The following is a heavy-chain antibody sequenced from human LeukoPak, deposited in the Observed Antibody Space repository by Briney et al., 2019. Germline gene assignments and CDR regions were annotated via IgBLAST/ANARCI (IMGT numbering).Heavy chain of an antibody. Sequence: SVKVSCKASGGTFSSYAISWVRQAPGQGLEWMGGIIPIFGTANYAQKFQGRVTITADESTSTAYMELSSLRSEDTAVYYCASTPGPGVVAAAGTPLDYWGQGTLVTVSS. CDR3: ASTPGPGVVAAAGTPLDY. J-gene: IGHJ4*02. CDR2: IIPIFGTA. D-gene: IGHD6-13*01. V-gene: IGHV1-69*01. CDR1: GGTFSSYA.